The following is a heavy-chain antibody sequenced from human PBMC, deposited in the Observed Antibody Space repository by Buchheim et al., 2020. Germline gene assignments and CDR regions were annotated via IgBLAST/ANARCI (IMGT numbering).Heavy chain of an antibody. V-gene: IGHV1-18*01. Sequence: QVQLVQSGAEVKKPGASVKVSCKASGYSFSNYGITWVRQAPGLGLEWMGWINPYNGNINYDPKLQGRVTMTTDTSTSTAYMELRSLRSDDTAVYYCARDISGSYDLSYNWFDPWGQGTL. D-gene: IGHD1-26*01. CDR2: INPYNGNI. CDR3: ARDISGSYDLSYNWFDP. J-gene: IGHJ5*02. CDR1: GYSFSNYG.